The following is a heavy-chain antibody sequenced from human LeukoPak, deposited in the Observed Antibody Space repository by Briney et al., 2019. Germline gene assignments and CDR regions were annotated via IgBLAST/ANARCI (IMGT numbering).Heavy chain of an antibody. CDR2: INAYNGNT. V-gene: IGHV1-18*01. CDR1: GYTFTNYA. CDR3: AARIAAAGGLDY. J-gene: IGHJ4*02. Sequence: ASVKVSCKASGYTFTNYAMNWVRQAPGQGLEWMGWINAYNGNTNYAQKLQGRVTMTTDTSTSTAYMELRSLRSDDTAVYYCAARIAAAGGLDYWGQGTLVTVSS. D-gene: IGHD6-13*01.